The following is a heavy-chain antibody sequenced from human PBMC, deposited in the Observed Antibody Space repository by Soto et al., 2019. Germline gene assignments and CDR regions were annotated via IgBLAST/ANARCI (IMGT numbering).Heavy chain of an antibody. Sequence: ASETLSLTCTVSGGSISSYYWSWIRQPPGKGLEWIGYIYYSGSTNYSPSLKSRVTISVDTSKNQFSLKLSSVTAADTAVYYCARDYYDSSGYYMDYWGQGTLVTVSS. V-gene: IGHV4-59*01. CDR2: IYYSGST. CDR1: GGSISSYY. CDR3: ARDYYDSSGYYMDY. D-gene: IGHD3-22*01. J-gene: IGHJ4*02.